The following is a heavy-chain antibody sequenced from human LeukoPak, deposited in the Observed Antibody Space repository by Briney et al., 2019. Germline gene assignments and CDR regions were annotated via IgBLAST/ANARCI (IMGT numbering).Heavy chain of an antibody. CDR1: GFTFGDYA. Sequence: GGSLRLSCTASGFTFGDYAISWVRQAPGKGLEWVGFIRSKDYGGTTDYAASVKGRFIISRDDSKSIAYLQMSSLKAEDTAVYYCTRDRWGGDYISRGMDVWGKGTTVTISS. CDR2: IRSKDYGGTT. V-gene: IGHV3-49*04. CDR3: TRDRWGGDYISRGMDV. D-gene: IGHD4-17*01. J-gene: IGHJ6*04.